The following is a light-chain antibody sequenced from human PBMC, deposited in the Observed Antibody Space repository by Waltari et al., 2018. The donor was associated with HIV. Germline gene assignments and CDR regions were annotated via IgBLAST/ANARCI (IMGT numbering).Light chain of an antibody. Sequence: QSVFTQPPSLSAAPGPPVTIPCSRTNSNISSNSVSWYQQVPATAPKLLIYENRRRPSGIPGRFSGSKSGTSATLDITALQTGDEAEYHCGTWDNGLRVFGGGTKLTVL. J-gene: IGLJ2*01. V-gene: IGLV1-51*02. CDR1: NSNISSNS. CDR2: ENR. CDR3: GTWDNGLRV.